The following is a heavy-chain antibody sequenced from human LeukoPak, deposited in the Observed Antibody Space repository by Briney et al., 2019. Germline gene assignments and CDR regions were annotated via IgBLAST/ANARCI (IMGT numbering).Heavy chain of an antibody. V-gene: IGHV1-46*01. J-gene: IGHJ4*02. CDR3: ARTDYNDSSAYYDY. CDR1: GYSITRYF. Sequence: AAVKVSCKATGYSITRYFLHWVRQPPGQGLEWMGIINPSGGSTNYPQKFQGRVTMTRDTSTSTVYMELSSLRSEDTAVYYCARTDYNDSSAYYDYWGQGSLVTVSS. D-gene: IGHD3-22*01. CDR2: INPSGGST.